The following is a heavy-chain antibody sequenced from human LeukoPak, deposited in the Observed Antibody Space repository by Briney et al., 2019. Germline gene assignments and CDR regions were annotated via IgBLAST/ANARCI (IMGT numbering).Heavy chain of an antibody. CDR2: TYYGGST. V-gene: IGHV4-39*01. CDR3: ARQATWFRIFYF. Sequence: SETLSLTCTVSGGSISGSGNYWGWIRQPPGKGLEWIGSTYYGGSTYYSPSLKSRVTISADTSKKQFSLKLISVTAADTAVYYCARQATWFRIFYFWGPGTLVTVSS. D-gene: IGHD3-10*01. CDR1: GGSISGSGNY. J-gene: IGHJ4*02.